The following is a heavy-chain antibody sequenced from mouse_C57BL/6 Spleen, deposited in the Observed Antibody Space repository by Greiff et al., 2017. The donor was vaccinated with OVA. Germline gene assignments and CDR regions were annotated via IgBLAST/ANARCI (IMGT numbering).Heavy chain of an antibody. J-gene: IGHJ2*01. D-gene: IGHD4-1*01. Sequence: VQLQESGAELVRPGASVKLSCKASGYTFTDYYINWVKQRPGQGLEWIARIYPGSGNTYYNEKFKGKATLTAEKSSSTAYMQLSILTSEDSAVYFSARDWVYFDYWGQGTTLTVSS. CDR2: IYPGSGNT. CDR1: GYTFTDYY. CDR3: ARDWVYFDY. V-gene: IGHV1-76*01.